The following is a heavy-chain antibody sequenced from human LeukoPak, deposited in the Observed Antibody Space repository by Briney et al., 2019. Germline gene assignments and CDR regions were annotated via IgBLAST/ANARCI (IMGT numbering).Heavy chain of an antibody. Sequence: TGGSLRLSCTASGFTFSDHAMHWVRQAPGKGLEWVTVISYHARDQFYADSVKGRFTISRDNAKNMLYLQVNSLRAEDTAVYYCAKVEGGGSSSWYTMNYYGMDVWGQGTTVTVSS. CDR2: ISYHARDQ. D-gene: IGHD6-13*01. CDR3: AKVEGGGSSSWYTMNYYGMDV. V-gene: IGHV3-30*04. J-gene: IGHJ6*02. CDR1: GFTFSDHA.